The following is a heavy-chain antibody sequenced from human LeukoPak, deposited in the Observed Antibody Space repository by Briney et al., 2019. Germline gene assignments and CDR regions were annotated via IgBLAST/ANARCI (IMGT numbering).Heavy chain of an antibody. V-gene: IGHV1-2*02. CDR3: ARDDPPANWANYYYYGMDV. Sequence: ASVKVSCKASGYTFTGYYMHWVRQAPGQGLEWMGWINPNSGGTNYAQKFQGRATMTRDTSISTAYMELSRLRSDDTAVYYCARDDPPANWANYYYYGMDVWGQGTTVTVSS. D-gene: IGHD7-27*01. J-gene: IGHJ6*02. CDR1: GYTFTGYY. CDR2: INPNSGGT.